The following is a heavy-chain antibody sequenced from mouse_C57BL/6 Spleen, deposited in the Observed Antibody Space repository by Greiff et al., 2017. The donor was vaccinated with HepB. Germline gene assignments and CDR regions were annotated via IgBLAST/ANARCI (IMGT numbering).Heavy chain of an antibody. CDR1: GYTFTDYY. Sequence: EVQLQQSGPELVKPGASVKISCKASGYTFTDYYMNWVKQSHGKSLEWFGDINPNNGGTSYNQKLKGKATLTVDKSSSTAYMELRSLTSEDSAVYYVSSDSDYSNPFAYWGQGTLVTVSA. CDR2: INPNNGGT. V-gene: IGHV1-26*01. CDR3: SSDSDYSNPFAY. D-gene: IGHD2-5*01. J-gene: IGHJ3*01.